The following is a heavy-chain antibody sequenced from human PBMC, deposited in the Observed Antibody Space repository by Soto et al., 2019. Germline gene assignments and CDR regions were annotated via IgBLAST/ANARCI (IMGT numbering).Heavy chain of an antibody. Sequence: ASVKVSCKASGYTFTGYYMHWVRQAPGQGLEWMGWINPNSGGTNYAQKFQGWVTMTRDTSISTAYMELSRLRSDDTAVYYCAREPGGYYYGSGSYLGVPRYGMDVWGQGTTVTVSS. CDR3: AREPGGYYYGSGSYLGVPRYGMDV. D-gene: IGHD3-10*01. CDR1: GYTFTGYY. J-gene: IGHJ6*02. CDR2: INPNSGGT. V-gene: IGHV1-2*04.